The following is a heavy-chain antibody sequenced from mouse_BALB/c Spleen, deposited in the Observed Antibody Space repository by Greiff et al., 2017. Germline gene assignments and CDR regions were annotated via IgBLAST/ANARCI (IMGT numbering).Heavy chain of an antibody. V-gene: IGHV1-9*01. CDR1: GYTFSSYW. D-gene: IGHD3-3*01. CDR2: ILPGSGST. Sequence: QVQLKQSGAELMKPGASVKISCKATGYTFSSYWIEWVKQRPGHGLEWIGEILPGSGSTNYNEKFKGKATFTADTSSNTAYMQLSSLTSEDSAVYYCARSWAGFAYWGQGTLVTVSA. CDR3: ARSWAGFAY. J-gene: IGHJ3*01.